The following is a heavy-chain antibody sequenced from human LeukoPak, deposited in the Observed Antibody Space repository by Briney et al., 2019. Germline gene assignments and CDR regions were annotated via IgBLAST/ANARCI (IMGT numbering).Heavy chain of an antibody. CDR3: ATDISATDHFDY. Sequence: ASVKVSCKVSGYTLTELSMHWERQAPGKGLEWMGGFDPDDGETIYAQNFQGRVTMTEDTSTDTAYMELSSLRSEDTAVYYCATDISATDHFDYWGQGTLVTVSS. CDR2: FDPDDGET. D-gene: IGHD6-13*01. CDR1: GYTLTELS. J-gene: IGHJ4*02. V-gene: IGHV1-24*01.